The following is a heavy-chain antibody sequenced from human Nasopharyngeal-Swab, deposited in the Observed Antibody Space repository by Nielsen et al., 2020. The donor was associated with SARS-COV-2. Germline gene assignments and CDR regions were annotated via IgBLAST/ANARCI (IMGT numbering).Heavy chain of an antibody. CDR1: GFTFITSD. Sequence: GGSLRLSCATSGFTFITSDMNWVRQAPGKGLEWVSSISPTSTYIYYADSVKGRFTISRDNTRNSLYLQMNSLTAEDTAAYYCARDLLSSWRAIGNWYFDLWGRGTLVTVSS. V-gene: IGHV3-21*01. CDR3: ARDLLSSWRAIGNWYFDL. D-gene: IGHD6-13*01. CDR2: ISPTSTYI. J-gene: IGHJ2*01.